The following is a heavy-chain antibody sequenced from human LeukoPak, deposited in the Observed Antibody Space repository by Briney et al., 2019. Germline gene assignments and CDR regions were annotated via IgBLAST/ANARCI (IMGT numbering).Heavy chain of an antibody. Sequence: SDTLSLTCAVNVDSFTAYSWNWIRQSPGKGLEWIGEISHSGRTHYNPSLASRVTFSLDTSKTQFSLELKSVTAADTAVYYCARAGTEAMTTPAYPVFYYFYLDVWGTGTTVTVS. CDR2: ISHSGRT. J-gene: IGHJ6*03. V-gene: IGHV4-34*01. CDR3: ARAGTEAMTTPAYPVFYYFYLDV. CDR1: VDSFTAYS. D-gene: IGHD4-11*01.